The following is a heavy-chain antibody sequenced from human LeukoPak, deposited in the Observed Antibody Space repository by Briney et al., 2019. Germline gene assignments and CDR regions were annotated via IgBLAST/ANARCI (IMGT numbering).Heavy chain of an antibody. Sequence: KPSQTLSPTCTVAAGSISSYYRSWVRQPPGKGMEWIGYTYSSGSTNYNPCLKRRVTISVDPSQNQFSLKLSSVTAATPPVFFLATGTSYSSSWMYYDYYGMDVWGQGTTVTVYS. CDR1: AGSISSYY. D-gene: IGHD6-13*01. J-gene: IGHJ6*02. V-gene: IGHV4-59*01. CDR2: TYSSGST. CDR3: ATGTSYSSSWMYYDYYGMDV.